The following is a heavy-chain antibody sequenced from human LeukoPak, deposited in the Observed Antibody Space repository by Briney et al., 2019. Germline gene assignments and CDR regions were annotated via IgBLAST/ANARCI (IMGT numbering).Heavy chain of an antibody. J-gene: IGHJ6*02. CDR3: ARDHSYYFGSQTSTLDV. CDR1: GSSISTGGFY. CDR2: IYYTGSV. V-gene: IGHV4-31*03. Sequence: SETVSLTCTISGSSISTGGFYWTWIRQPPGEGLEWIGYIYYTGSVDYNASLKSRLTISLDTSKNRFSLKLNSVTAADTAVYYCARDHSYYFGSQTSTLDVWGQGTAVTVSS. D-gene: IGHD3-10*01.